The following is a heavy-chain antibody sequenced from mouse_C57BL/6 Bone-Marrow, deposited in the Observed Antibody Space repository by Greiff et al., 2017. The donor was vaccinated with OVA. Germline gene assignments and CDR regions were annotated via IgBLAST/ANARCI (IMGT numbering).Heavy chain of an antibody. V-gene: IGHV5-6*02. CDR2: ISSGGSYT. J-gene: IGHJ1*03. CDR1: GFTFSSYG. Sequence: DVKLVESGGDLVKPGGSLKLSCAASGFTFSSYGMSWVRQTPDKRLEWVATISSGGSYTYYPDSVKGRFTISRDNAKNTLYLQMSSLKSEDTAMYYCARHSKYFDVWGTGTTVTVSS. CDR3: ARHSKYFDV.